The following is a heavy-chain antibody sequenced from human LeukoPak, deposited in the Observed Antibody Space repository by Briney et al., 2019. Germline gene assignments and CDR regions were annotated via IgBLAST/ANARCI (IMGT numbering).Heavy chain of an antibody. D-gene: IGHD3-10*01. CDR2: IHPGDSDT. J-gene: IGHJ6*02. V-gene: IGHV5-51*01. CDR3: ARSPQSYGSGKGMDV. Sequence: GEALKISCKGSGYSFTSYWIGWVRQMPGKGLEWMGVIHPGDSDTKYSPSFQGQVTMSADKSISTAYLQWSSLKASDTAIFYCARSPQSYGSGKGMDVWGQGTTVTVSS. CDR1: GYSFTSYW.